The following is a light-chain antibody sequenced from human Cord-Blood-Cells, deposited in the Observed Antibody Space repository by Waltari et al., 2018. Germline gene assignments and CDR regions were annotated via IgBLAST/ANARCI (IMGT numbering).Light chain of an antibody. CDR3: QQSXSTLT. CDR1: QSISSY. Sequence: DIQMTQSPSSLSASVGDRVTITCRASQSISSYLNWYQQKPGKAPKLQIYAASSLQSGVPXXXXGSGSXXXXTLTISXXQPEDFATYYCQQSXSTLTXGGGTKVEIK. V-gene: IGKV1-39*01. CDR2: AAS. J-gene: IGKJ4*01.